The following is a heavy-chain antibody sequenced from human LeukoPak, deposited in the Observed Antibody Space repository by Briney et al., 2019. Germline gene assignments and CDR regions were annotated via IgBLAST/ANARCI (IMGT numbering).Heavy chain of an antibody. CDR3: ASPAGYSYGPAGNAFDI. CDR1: GFTFSSYA. Sequence: QSGGSLRLSCAASGFTFSSYAMHWVRRAPGKGLEWVAVISYDGSNKYYADSVKGRFTISRDNSKNTLYLQMNSLRAEDTAVYYCASPAGYSYGPAGNAFDIWGQGTMVTVSS. CDR2: ISYDGSNK. J-gene: IGHJ3*02. D-gene: IGHD5-18*01. V-gene: IGHV3-30-3*01.